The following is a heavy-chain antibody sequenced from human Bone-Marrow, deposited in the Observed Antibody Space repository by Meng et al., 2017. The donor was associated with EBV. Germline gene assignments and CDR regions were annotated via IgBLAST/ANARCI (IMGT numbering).Heavy chain of an antibody. CDR2: IYWDDDK. CDR1: GFSLSTSGVG. V-gene: IGHV2-5*02. Sequence: QYTLKGAGRTMVKPTQTLTLPCSFSGFSLSTSGVGVGWSRQPPGKALEWLALIYWDDDKRYSPSLKSRLTITKDTSKNQVVLTMTNMDPVDTATYYCAHRKGAPGYFDYWGQGTLVTVSS. CDR3: AHRKGAPGYFDY. D-gene: IGHD4/OR15-4a*01. J-gene: IGHJ4*02.